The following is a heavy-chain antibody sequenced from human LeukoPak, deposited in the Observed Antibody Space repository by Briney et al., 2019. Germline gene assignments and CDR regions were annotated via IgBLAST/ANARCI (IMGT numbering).Heavy chain of an antibody. Sequence: SETLSLTCTVSGASISSHYWTWIRQSPGKRLEWIGYVFYSGTTSYSPSLNSRVTISIDTSKNQFSLKLSSVTAADTAVYFCARHVGFFDAFDIWGQGTMVTVSS. CDR2: VFYSGTT. V-gene: IGHV4-59*08. J-gene: IGHJ3*02. CDR3: ARHVGFFDAFDI. CDR1: GASISSHY. D-gene: IGHD3-3*01.